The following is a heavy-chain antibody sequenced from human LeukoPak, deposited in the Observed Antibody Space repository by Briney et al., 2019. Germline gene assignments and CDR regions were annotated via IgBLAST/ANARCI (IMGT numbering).Heavy chain of an antibody. CDR2: IYYSGST. V-gene: IGHV4-59*01. CDR3: AREDSSGYSGHDY. CDR1: GGFISSYY. J-gene: IGHJ4*02. Sequence: SETLSLTCTVSGGFISSYYWGWIRQPPGKGLEWVGHIYYSGSTNYNPSLKSRVTISVDMSKNQFSLKLSSVTAADTAVYYCAREDSSGYSGHDYWGQGTLVTVSS. D-gene: IGHD3-22*01.